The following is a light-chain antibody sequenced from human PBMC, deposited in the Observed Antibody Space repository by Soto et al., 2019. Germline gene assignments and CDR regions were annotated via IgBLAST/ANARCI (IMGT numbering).Light chain of an antibody. CDR2: AAS. V-gene: IGKV1-9*01. CDR1: QGISSY. CDR3: QQLNSYLYT. Sequence: DTQLTQSPSFLSASVGDRVTITCRASQGISSYLAWYQQKPGKAPKLLIYAASTLQSGVPSRFSGSGSGTEFTLTISSLQPEDFATYYCQQLNSYLYTFGQGTKLEIK. J-gene: IGKJ2*01.